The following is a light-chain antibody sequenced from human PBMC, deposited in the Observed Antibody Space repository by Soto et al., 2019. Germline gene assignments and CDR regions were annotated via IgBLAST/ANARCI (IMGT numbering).Light chain of an antibody. CDR3: SSYRVGGSYV. CDR1: SSDVGRHNA. CDR2: DVS. J-gene: IGLJ1*01. V-gene: IGLV2-14*03. Sequence: QSVLTQPASVSGSPGQSITISCSGTSSDVGRHNAVSWYQQHPGKVPQLMIYDVSIRPSGISDRLSASNSGNMASLTISGLQAEDEADYYCSSYRVGGSYVFGTGTKLTVL.